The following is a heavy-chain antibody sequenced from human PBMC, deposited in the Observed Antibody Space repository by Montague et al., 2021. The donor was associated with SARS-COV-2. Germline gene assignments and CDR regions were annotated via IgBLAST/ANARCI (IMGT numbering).Heavy chain of an antibody. V-gene: IGHV4-39*01. D-gene: IGHD4-17*01. CDR2: IYYSGST. CDR1: GGSIRTSSYY. J-gene: IGHJ3*02. Sequence: SETLSLTCTVSGGSIRTSSYYWGWNRQPPGKGLDWIGSIYYSGSTYYNPSPKSRVTISVDTSKNQFSLKLSSVTAADTAVYYCAMRGGALDAFDIWGQGTMVIVSS. CDR3: AMRGGALDAFDI.